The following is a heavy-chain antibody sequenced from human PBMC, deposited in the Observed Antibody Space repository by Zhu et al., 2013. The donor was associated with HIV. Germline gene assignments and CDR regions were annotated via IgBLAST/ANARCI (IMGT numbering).Heavy chain of an antibody. D-gene: IGHD3-3*01. CDR3: TRTTAITMFGLIIGHHYYAMDV. Sequence: QLLQFGSQLRKAGASVKFSCEASGYNFYSYYIQWVRQAPGQPFEWLSEINPYSGGTTIAERFRDRVTVTSDTSTSTVFLELSRLTLDDTAVYYCTRTTAITMFGLIIGHHYYAMDVWG. CDR1: GYNFYSYY. J-gene: IGHJ6*03. CDR2: INPYSGGT. V-gene: IGHV1-46*02.